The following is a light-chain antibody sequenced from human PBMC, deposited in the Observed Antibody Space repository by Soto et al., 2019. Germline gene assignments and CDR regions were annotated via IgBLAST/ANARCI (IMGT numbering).Light chain of an antibody. CDR2: GAS. Sequence: EIVLMQSPGTLSLSPGERATLSCRASQTLRSTYIAWYQQKPCQAPRVLIYGASKRATRIPDRFSGSGSGTDFSLTISRLEPEDFAVYYCHQYDNAPQTYGQGTKVDIK. V-gene: IGKV3-20*01. CDR3: HQYDNAPQT. CDR1: QTLRSTY. J-gene: IGKJ2*01.